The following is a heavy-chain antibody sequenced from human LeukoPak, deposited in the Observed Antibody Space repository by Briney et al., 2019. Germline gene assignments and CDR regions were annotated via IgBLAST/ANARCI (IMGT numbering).Heavy chain of an antibody. D-gene: IGHD2-15*01. CDR3: ARGRYCSADICSGGDAFDI. CDR1: GGSINNYY. CDR2: IYTRGST. V-gene: IGHV4-4*07. Sequence: PSETLPLTCTVSGGSINNYYWSWIRQPAGKGLERIGRIYTRGSTNYNPSLKSRVTMSVDTSKNQFSLKLSSVTAADMAVYYCARGRYCSADICSGGDAFDIWGQGTMVSISS. J-gene: IGHJ3*02.